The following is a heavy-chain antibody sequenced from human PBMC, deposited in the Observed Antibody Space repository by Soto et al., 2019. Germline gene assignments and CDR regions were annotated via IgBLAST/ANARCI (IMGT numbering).Heavy chain of an antibody. CDR2: ISSSSSYI. Sequence: EVQLVESGGGLVKPGGSLRLSCAASGLTFSSYSMNWVRQAPGKGLEWVSSISSSSSYIYYADSVKGRFTTSRDNAKNSLYLQMNSLRAEDTAVYYCARDALDSSGSDYYYGMDVWGQGTTVTVSS. V-gene: IGHV3-21*01. J-gene: IGHJ6*02. D-gene: IGHD3-22*01. CDR1: GLTFSSYS. CDR3: ARDALDSSGSDYYYGMDV.